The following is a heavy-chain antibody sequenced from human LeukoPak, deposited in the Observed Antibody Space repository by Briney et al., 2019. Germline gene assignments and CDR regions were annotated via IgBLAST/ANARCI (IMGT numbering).Heavy chain of an antibody. J-gene: IGHJ4*02. V-gene: IGHV3-23*01. CDR2: ISGSGGNT. Sequence: GGSLRLSCAASGFTFSDYAMNWVRQAPGKGLEWVSTISGSGGNTYYAGSVKGRFTISRDNSKNTLYLQMNSLRAEDTAVYYCAQLHNLNSDYWGQGTLVTVSS. D-gene: IGHD1-14*01. CDR3: AQLHNLNSDY. CDR1: GFTFSDYA.